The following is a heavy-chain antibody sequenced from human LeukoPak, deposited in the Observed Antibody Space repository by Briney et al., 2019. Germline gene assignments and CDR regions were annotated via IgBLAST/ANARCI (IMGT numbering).Heavy chain of an antibody. CDR1: GGSISSNY. CDR3: ATDRSDLSGSVYY. V-gene: IGHV4-4*07. Sequence: SETLSLTCTVSGGSISSNYCSWIRQSAVKGLEWIGRIYTGGNTNYNPSLKSRVTTSVDTSKNQFSLKLTSVTAADTAVYYCATDRSDLSGSVYYWGQGTLVTVSS. CDR2: IYTGGNT. D-gene: IGHD2-8*01. J-gene: IGHJ4*02.